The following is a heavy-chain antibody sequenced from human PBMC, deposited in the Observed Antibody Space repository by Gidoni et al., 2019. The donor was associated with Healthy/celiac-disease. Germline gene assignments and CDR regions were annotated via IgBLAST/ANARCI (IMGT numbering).Heavy chain of an antibody. CDR2: IYHSGST. CDR3: ARGGARYYDYVWGQWNWFDP. D-gene: IGHD3-16*01. CDR1: GGSISRSNW. J-gene: IGHJ5*02. V-gene: IGHV4-4*02. Sequence: QVQLQESGPGLVNPSGTLSLTCAVSGGSISRSNWWSCVRQPPGKGLEWIGEIYHSGSTNYNPSLKSRVTISVDKSKNQFSLKLSSVTAADTAVYYCARGGARYYDYVWGQWNWFDPWGQGTLVTVSS.